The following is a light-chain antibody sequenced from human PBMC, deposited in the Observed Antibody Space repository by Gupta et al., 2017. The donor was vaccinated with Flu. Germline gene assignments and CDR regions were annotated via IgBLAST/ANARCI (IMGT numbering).Light chain of an antibody. CDR2: EDN. CDR3: QSSGRNNYRV. V-gene: IGLV6-57*02. J-gene: IGLJ3*02. Sequence: PGSAPTTVISEDNQRPSGVPDRFSGSNDSSSNSASLSISGLTPEDEADYYCQSSGRNNYRVFGGGTKLTVL.